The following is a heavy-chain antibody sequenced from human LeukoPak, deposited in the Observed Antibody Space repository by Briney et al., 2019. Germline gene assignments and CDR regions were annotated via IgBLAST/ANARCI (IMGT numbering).Heavy chain of an antibody. V-gene: IGHV4-39*01. CDR3: ARQGSGYDFSDY. CDR1: GGSISSSSYY. J-gene: IGHJ4*02. D-gene: IGHD5-12*01. Sequence: SETLSLTCTVSGGSISSSSYYWGWIRQPPGKGLEWIGSIYYSGSTYYNPSLKSRVTISVDTSKNQFSLKLSSVTAADTAVYYCARQGSGYDFSDYWGQGTLVTVSS. CDR2: IYYSGST.